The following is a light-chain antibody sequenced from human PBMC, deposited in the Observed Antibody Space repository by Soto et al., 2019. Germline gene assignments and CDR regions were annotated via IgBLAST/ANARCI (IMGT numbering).Light chain of an antibody. CDR2: DAS. CDR3: QQYGRSPYT. CDR1: QTASSSH. V-gene: IGKV3-20*01. J-gene: IGKJ2*01. Sequence: EIVLTQSPGALSLSPGERATLSCRASQTASSSHLAWYQQKPGQAPRLLIYDASSRATGISDRFSGSGSGTDFTLTISRPEPEDFAVYYCQQYGRSPYTFGQGTKVDIK.